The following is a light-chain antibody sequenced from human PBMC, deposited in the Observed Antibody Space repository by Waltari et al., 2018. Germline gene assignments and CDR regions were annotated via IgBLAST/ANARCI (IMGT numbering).Light chain of an antibody. V-gene: IGKV4-1*01. J-gene: IGKJ2*01. Sequence: DIVMTQSPDSLAVSLGERATINCKSSQSVFHTTNKTYLAWYQQQPGQPPKLLIYWASTREAGVPDRFSGSGSGTDFTLAISSLQAEDVAVYYCQQYYSTPNTFGQGTKVEIK. CDR1: QSVFHTTNKTY. CDR3: QQYYSTPNT. CDR2: WAS.